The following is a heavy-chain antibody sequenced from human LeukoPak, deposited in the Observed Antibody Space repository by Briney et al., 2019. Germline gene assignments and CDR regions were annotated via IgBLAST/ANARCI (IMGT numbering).Heavy chain of an antibody. Sequence: GGSLRLSCAASGFTFSSYAMSWVRQAPGKGLEWVSAISGSGGSTYYADSVKGRFTISRDNSKRTLYLQMDSLRADDTAIYYCAKDRAGANWGQGTLVLVSS. CDR3: AKDRAGAN. CDR1: GFTFSSYA. CDR2: ISGSGGST. J-gene: IGHJ4*02. V-gene: IGHV3-23*01.